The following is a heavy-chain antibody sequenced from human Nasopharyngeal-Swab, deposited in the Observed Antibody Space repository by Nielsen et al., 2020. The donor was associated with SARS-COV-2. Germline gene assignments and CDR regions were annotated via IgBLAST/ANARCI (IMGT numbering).Heavy chain of an antibody. CDR3: AKTLNSGYASSWYRYYYYGMDV. D-gene: IGHD6-13*01. CDR2: INHSGST. V-gene: IGHV4-34*01. CDR1: GGSFSGYY. J-gene: IGHJ6*02. Sequence: SETLSLTCAVYGGSFSGYYWSWVRQPPGKGLEWIGEINHSGSTNYNPSLKSRVTISIDTSKNQFSLKLSSVTAADTAVYYCAKTLNSGYASSWYRYYYYGMDVWGQGTTATVSS.